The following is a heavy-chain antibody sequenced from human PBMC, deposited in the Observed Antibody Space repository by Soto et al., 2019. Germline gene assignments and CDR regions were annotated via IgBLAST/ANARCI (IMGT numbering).Heavy chain of an antibody. CDR1: GWTFINHW. V-gene: IGHV5-51*01. CDR2: IYPGDSDA. CDR3: ARQGDMAATPADAFDI. J-gene: IGHJ3*02. Sequence: GEPLKISCKVSGWTFINHWIACVRQLHGKGLEWMGIIYPGDSDARYSPSFAGQVTISVDKSITTAYLHWSSLEASDSAVYYCARQGDMAATPADAFDIWGQGTLVTVSS. D-gene: IGHD6-19*01.